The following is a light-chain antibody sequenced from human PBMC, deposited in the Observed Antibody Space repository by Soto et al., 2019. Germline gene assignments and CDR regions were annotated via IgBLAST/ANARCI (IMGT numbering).Light chain of an antibody. CDR3: QQYGSSPNT. CDR1: QSVYSSY. CDR2: GAS. V-gene: IGKV3-20*01. J-gene: IGKJ1*01. Sequence: EIVLTQSPCTLSLSPLERSTLSCRASQSVYSSYLAWYQQKPGQAPRLLIYGASSRAAGIPDRFSGSGSRTDFTLTISGLEPEDFAVYYCQQYGSSPNTFGQGTKVDIK.